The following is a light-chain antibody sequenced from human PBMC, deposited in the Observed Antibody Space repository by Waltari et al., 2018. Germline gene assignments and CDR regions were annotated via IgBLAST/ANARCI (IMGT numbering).Light chain of an antibody. CDR3: AAWDDRLNGYV. Sequence: QSVLTQPPSASGTPGQRLTISCSGRTFNIGSNLVNWYQHLPGTAPKLLIYFEGQPPAGVPDRFSGSKSGTSASLVIRGLQSDDEGIYYCAAWDDRLNGYVFGPGTKVTVL. CDR1: TFNIGSNL. J-gene: IGLJ1*01. V-gene: IGLV1-44*01. CDR2: FEG.